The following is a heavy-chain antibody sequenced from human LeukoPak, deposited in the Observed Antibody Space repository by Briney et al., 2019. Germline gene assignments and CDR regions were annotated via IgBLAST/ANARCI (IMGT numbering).Heavy chain of an antibody. D-gene: IGHD6-13*01. CDR1: GFTFSSYS. Sequence: GGSLRLSCAASGFTFSSYSMNWVRQAPGKGLEWVSSISSSSSYIYYADSVKGRFTISRDNAKNSLYLQMNSLRAEDTAVYYCARDTLGSSWLNPYYYYGMDVWGQGTTVTVSS. CDR3: ARDTLGSSWLNPYYYYGMDV. J-gene: IGHJ6*02. V-gene: IGHV3-21*01. CDR2: ISSSSSYI.